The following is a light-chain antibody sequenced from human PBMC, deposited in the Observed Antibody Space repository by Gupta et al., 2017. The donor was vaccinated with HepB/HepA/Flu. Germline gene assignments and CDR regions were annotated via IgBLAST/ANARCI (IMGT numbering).Light chain of an antibody. J-gene: IGLJ1*01. CDR1: STRSYY. V-gene: IGLV3-19*01. CDR2: GKN. Sequence: SPALTQDPAVSAALGQTVWLTCQGDSTRSYYASWLQPKHGQPPVLVIYGKNNRPSGIPDRFSGSSSGNTAALTITGAQAEDEADYYCNCPDSSGNQGVCGTGTKVTGL. CDR3: NCPDSSGNQGV.